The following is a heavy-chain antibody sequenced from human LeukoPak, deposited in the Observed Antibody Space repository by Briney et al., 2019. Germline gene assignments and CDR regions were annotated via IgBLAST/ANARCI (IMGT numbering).Heavy chain of an antibody. CDR2: IRSSGSTT. Sequence: GGSLRLSCAASGFTFSTYSMIWVRQAPGKGLEWVSYIRSSGSTTYYADSVQGRFTISRDDAENSLYLQMNSLRDEDTAVYYCARVNYYALDYWGQGALVTVSS. D-gene: IGHD3-10*01. CDR3: ARVNYYALDY. J-gene: IGHJ4*02. V-gene: IGHV3-48*02. CDR1: GFTFSTYS.